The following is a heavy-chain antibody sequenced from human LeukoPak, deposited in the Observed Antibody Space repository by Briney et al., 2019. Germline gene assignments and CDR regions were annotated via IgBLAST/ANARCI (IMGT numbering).Heavy chain of an antibody. Sequence: SGGPLRLSCAASGFTFSSYWMHWVRQAPGKGLVWVSRINSGGSSTSYADSVKGRFTISRDNAKNTLYLQMNSLRAEDTAVYYCARDRGSSGLPGDYWGQGTLVTVSS. CDR1: GFTFSSYW. CDR3: ARDRGSSGLPGDY. V-gene: IGHV3-74*01. J-gene: IGHJ4*02. D-gene: IGHD3-22*01. CDR2: INSGGSST.